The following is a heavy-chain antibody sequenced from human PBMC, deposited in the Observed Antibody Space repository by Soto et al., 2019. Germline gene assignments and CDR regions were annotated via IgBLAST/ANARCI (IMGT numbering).Heavy chain of an antibody. Sequence: QVQLQESGPGLVKPSGTLSLTCAVSSGSISSSNWWSWVRQPPGKGLEWIGELYHSGSTNYNPSLKSRVTISVDKSKNQFSLKLSSVTAADTAVYYCARGGGSVVPAAMPKYYYYMDVWGKGTTVTVSS. CDR2: LYHSGST. J-gene: IGHJ6*03. CDR3: ARGGGSVVPAAMPKYYYYMDV. D-gene: IGHD2-2*01. V-gene: IGHV4-4*02. CDR1: SGSISSSNW.